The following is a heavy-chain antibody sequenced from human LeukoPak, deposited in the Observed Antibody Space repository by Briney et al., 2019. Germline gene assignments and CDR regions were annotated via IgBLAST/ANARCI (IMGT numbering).Heavy chain of an antibody. Sequence: GGSLRLSCAASGFTVSSNYMSWVRQAPGKGLEWVSVIYSGGSTYYADSVKGRFTISRDNSKNTLYLRMNNLRAEDTAVYYCARRRLRPLYGMDVWGQGTTVTVSS. V-gene: IGHV3-66*04. D-gene: IGHD2-21*01. CDR3: ARRRLRPLYGMDV. CDR1: GFTVSSNY. CDR2: IYSGGST. J-gene: IGHJ6*02.